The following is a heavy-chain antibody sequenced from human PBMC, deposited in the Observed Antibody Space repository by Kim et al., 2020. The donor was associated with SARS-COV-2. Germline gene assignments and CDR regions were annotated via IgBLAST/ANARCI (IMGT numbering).Heavy chain of an antibody. D-gene: IGHD3-10*01. CDR2: FYYGRM. J-gene: IGHJ4*02. Sequence: SETLSLTCTVSGGSIGHYCWSWIRQSPEKGLEWLGYFYYGRMNPNPSLRSRITISVDASSNQFSLRLSSLTAADSAVYYCARGLWPGESLGSAGVDYWGQGILVTVSS. V-gene: IGHV4-59*13. CDR3: ARGLWPGESLGSAGVDY. CDR1: GGSIGHYC.